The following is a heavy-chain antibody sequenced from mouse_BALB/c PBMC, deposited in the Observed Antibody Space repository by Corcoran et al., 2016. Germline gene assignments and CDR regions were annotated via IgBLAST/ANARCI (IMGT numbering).Heavy chain of an antibody. CDR1: GYTFRSYW. J-gene: IGHJ4*01. V-gene: IGHV1-9*01. CDR3: ARLVRYGNPYYAMDY. CDR2: ILPGSGST. Sequence: QVQLQQSGAELKKPGASVKISCKATGYTFRSYWIEWVKQRPGHGLEWIGEILPGSGSTNYNEKFKGKATFTADTSSNTAYMKLSSLTSEDSAVYYCARLVRYGNPYYAMDYCGQGTSVTVSS. D-gene: IGHD2-10*02.